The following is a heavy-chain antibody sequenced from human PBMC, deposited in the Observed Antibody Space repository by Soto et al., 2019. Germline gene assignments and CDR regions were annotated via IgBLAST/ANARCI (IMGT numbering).Heavy chain of an antibody. CDR2: IVVGSGNI. J-gene: IGHJ6*02. V-gene: IGHV1-58*01. CDR3: AAEAVAGTVPYYYYYYGMDV. Sequence: ASVKVSCKASGFTFTSSAVQWVRQARGQRLEWIGWIVVGSGNINYAQKFQERVTITRDMSTSTAYMELSSLRSEDTAVYYCAAEAVAGTVPYYYYYYGMDVWGQGNTVPVSS. CDR1: GFTFTSSA. D-gene: IGHD6-19*01.